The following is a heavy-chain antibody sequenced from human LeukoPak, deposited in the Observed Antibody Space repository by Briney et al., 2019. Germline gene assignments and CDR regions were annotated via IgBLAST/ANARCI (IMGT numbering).Heavy chain of an antibody. CDR1: GFTFSTYS. CDR3: ARVANWNYGYYYYMDV. Sequence: PGGSLRLSCAASGFTFSTYSMNWVRQAPGKGLEWVSFISTSSSYIYSADSVKGRFSISRDNAKNSLYLQINSLRAEDTAVYYCARVANWNYGYYYYMDVWGKGTTVTVSS. CDR2: ISTSSSYI. D-gene: IGHD1-7*01. J-gene: IGHJ6*03. V-gene: IGHV3-21*01.